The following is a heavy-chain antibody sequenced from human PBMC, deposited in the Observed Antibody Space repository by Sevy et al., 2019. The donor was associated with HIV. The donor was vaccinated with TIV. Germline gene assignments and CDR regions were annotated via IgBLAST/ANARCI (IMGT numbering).Heavy chain of an antibody. D-gene: IGHD2-2*01. V-gene: IGHV3-30*02. Sequence: GGSLRLSCAASGFTFSSYGMHWVRQAPGKGLEWVAFIRYDGSNKYYADSVKGRFTISRDNSKNKLYLQMNSLRAEDTAVYYCAKETYCSSTSCPLDYWGQGTLVTVSS. J-gene: IGHJ4*02. CDR1: GFTFSSYG. CDR2: IRYDGSNK. CDR3: AKETYCSSTSCPLDY.